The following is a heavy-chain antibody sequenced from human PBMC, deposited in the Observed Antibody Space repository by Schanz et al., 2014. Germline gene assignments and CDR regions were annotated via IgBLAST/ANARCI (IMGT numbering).Heavy chain of an antibody. CDR1: GYTFTTYY. V-gene: IGHV1-46*03. CDR2: INPSGGST. Sequence: QVQLVQSGAEVKKPGVSVKVSCKASGYTFTTYYIHWVRQAPGQGLEWMVIINPSGGSTSYAQKFQGRVTMTRDTSTSTVYMELSSLRSEDTAVYYCARDGEAAAGCDYWGQGTLVTVSS. J-gene: IGHJ4*02. D-gene: IGHD6-13*01. CDR3: ARDGEAAAGCDY.